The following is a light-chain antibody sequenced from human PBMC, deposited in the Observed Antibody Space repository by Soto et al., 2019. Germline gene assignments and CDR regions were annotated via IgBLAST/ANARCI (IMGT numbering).Light chain of an antibody. V-gene: IGLV2-14*01. Sequence: QSALTQPASVSGSPGQSITISCTGTSSDVGSYNYVSWYQQHPGKAPKLMIYEVSTRPSGVSSRFSGFKSGNTASLTISGLQAEDEADYYCSSHTSSSTVFGTGTKLTVL. J-gene: IGLJ1*01. CDR3: SSHTSSSTV. CDR2: EVS. CDR1: SSDVGSYNY.